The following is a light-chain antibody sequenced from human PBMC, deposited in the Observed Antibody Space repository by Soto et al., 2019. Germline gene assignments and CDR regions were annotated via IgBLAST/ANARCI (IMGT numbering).Light chain of an antibody. Sequence: QSALTQPRSVSGSPGQSVTISCTGTSSDVGVYNYVSWYQQHPGKAPQLVIYDVIKRPSGVPYRFSGSKSGNTASLTISGLQAEDEADYYCCSYAGSSLRVFGGGTQLTVL. CDR2: DVI. J-gene: IGLJ7*01. V-gene: IGLV2-11*01. CDR1: SSDVGVYNY. CDR3: CSYAGSSLRV.